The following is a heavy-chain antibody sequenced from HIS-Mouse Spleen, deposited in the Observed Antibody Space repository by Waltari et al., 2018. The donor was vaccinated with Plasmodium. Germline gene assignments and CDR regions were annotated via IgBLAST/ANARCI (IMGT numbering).Heavy chain of an antibody. CDR2: IIPILSIA. CDR3: AIGGATGEAFTLDY. CDR1: GVTFSSTA. J-gene: IGHJ4*02. D-gene: IGHD7-27*01. V-gene: IGHV1-69*04. Sequence: QVQMVPAGAGAKKPGSSVRFSCKASGVTFSSTAISGVRQATGQGLEWRGRIIPILSIANDTQKCQGRVTITADKSTITAYMELSSLRSEDTAVYYCAIGGATGEAFTLDYWGQGTLVTVSS.